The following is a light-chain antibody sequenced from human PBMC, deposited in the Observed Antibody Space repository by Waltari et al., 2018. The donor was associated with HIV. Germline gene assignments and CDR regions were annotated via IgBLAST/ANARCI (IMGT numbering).Light chain of an antibody. Sequence: QSALTQPASVSASPGQSITISCTGTSSDVGGYNYVSWYQQHPGKAPKLMLFDVTQRPSGVSNRFSGSKSGNTASLTISGLRAEDEADYYCSSYTSSSTFVIFGGGTKLTVL. CDR1: SSDVGGYNY. J-gene: IGLJ2*01. CDR3: SSYTSSSTFVI. CDR2: DVT. V-gene: IGLV2-14*03.